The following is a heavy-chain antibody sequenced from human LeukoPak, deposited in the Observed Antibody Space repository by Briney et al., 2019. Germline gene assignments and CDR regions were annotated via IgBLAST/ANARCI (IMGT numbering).Heavy chain of an antibody. CDR1: GFTFSSYS. CDR3: ARENDYGGKEFDY. J-gene: IGHJ4*02. V-gene: IGHV3-21*01. CDR2: ISSSSSYI. Sequence: GGSLRLSCAASGFTFSSYSMNWVRQSPGKGLEWVSSISSSSSYIYYADSVKGRFTISRDNAKNSLYLQMNSLRAEDTAVYYCARENDYGGKEFDYWGQGTLVTVSS. D-gene: IGHD4-23*01.